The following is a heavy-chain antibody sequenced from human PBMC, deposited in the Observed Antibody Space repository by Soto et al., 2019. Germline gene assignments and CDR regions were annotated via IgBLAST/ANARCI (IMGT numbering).Heavy chain of an antibody. CDR1: GFTFSDYY. CDR3: ARDRAYPDAFDI. CDR2: ISHGSTTI. Sequence: QVQLVESGGGLVKPGGSLRLSCAASGFTFSDYYMSWIRQAPGKGLEWVSYISHGSTTIYYTDSVKGRFTISRDNAKNSLYLQMNSLRADDTAVYYCARDRAYPDAFDIWGQGTMVTVSS. V-gene: IGHV3-11*01. J-gene: IGHJ3*02.